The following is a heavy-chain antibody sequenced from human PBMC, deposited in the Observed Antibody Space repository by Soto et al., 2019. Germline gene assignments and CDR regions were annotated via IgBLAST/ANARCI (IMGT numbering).Heavy chain of an antibody. V-gene: IGHV3-48*02. Sequence: EVQLVESGGGLVQPGGSLRLSCAASGFSFSTYNMNWVRQAPGRGLEWVSYISRRSSTIYDADSVKGRFTISRDNAKNSLYLQMDSLRDEDTAVYFCARAIAVGSTSLDYWGLGTRVTVSS. CDR1: GFSFSTYN. J-gene: IGHJ4*02. CDR3: ARAIAVGSTSLDY. CDR2: ISRRSSTI. D-gene: IGHD6-19*01.